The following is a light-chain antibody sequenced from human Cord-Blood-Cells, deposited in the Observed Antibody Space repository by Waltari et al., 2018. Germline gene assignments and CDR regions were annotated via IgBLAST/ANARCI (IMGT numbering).Light chain of an antibody. V-gene: IGLV2-14*01. CDR1: SSDVGGYTY. Sequence: QSALTQPASVSGSHGQSLTIPCPGTSSDVGGYTYVPWYQQHPGNAPKLIIYDVSNRPSGVSNRFSCSKSGNTASLTISGLQAEDEAYYYCSSYTSSSSYVFGTGTKVTVL. CDR2: DVS. J-gene: IGLJ1*01. CDR3: SSYTSSSSYV.